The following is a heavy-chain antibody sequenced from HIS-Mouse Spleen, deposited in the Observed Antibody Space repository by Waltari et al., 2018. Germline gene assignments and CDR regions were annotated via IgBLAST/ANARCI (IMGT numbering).Heavy chain of an antibody. J-gene: IGHJ4*02. D-gene: IGHD4-4*01. Sequence: QVQLVQSGAEVKKPGASVKVSCTASGYTFPSYDINWVRQAIGQGLEWMGWMNPNSGNTSYAQKFQGRVTMTRNTSISTAYMELSSLRSEDTAVYYCARGHDYSNYFDYWGQGTLVTVSS. CDR1: GYTFPSYD. V-gene: IGHV1-8*01. CDR3: ARGHDYSNYFDY. CDR2: MNPNSGNT.